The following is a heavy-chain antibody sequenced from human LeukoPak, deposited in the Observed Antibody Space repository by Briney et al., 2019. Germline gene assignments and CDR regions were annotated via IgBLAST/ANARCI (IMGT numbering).Heavy chain of an antibody. CDR1: GFTFGNYV. V-gene: IGHV3-23*01. Sequence: GGSLRLSCAASGFTFGNYVMTWVRQAPGQGLEWVSTISNSGGNTYYADSVKGRFTFSRDNSENTLYLQMNSLRAEDTAVYYCAKGGTYFDYWGQGTLVTVSS. CDR3: AKGGTYFDY. CDR2: ISNSGGNT. J-gene: IGHJ4*02. D-gene: IGHD1-26*01.